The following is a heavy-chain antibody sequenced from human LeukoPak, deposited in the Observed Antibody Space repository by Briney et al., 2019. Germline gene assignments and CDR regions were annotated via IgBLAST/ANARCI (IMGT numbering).Heavy chain of an antibody. V-gene: IGHV4-38-2*01. J-gene: IGHJ4*02. CDR1: GYSISSDYY. CDR2: ISHSEST. D-gene: IGHD2-2*01. Sequence: SETLSLTCAVSGYSISSDYYWGWIRQPPGKGLEWIGGISHSESTYYNPSLKSRVLISVDTSKNQYSLQLSPVTSADTALCYCSRNAQYCSTPSCYFFDYSGQGTLFTASS. CDR3: SRNAQYCSTPSCYFFDY.